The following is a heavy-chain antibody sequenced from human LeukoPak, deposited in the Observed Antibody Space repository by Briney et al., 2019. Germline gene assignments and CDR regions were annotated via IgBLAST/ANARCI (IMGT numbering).Heavy chain of an antibody. Sequence: PGGSLRLSCAASGFTFSTYSMSWVRQAPGKGLEWVSTIDVTTGISYYADSVKGRFTISRDNAKNSLYLQMNSLRAEDTAVYYCARDPPLGSCSTISCPHLDYWGQGTLVTVSS. CDR1: GFTFSTYS. J-gene: IGHJ4*02. V-gene: IGHV3-23*01. D-gene: IGHD2-2*01. CDR2: IDVTTGIS. CDR3: ARDPPLGSCSTISCPHLDY.